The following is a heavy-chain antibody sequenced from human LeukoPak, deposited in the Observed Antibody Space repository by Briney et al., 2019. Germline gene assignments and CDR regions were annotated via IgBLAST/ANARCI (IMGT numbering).Heavy chain of an antibody. CDR1: GYTFTSYY. Sequence: ASVKVSCKASGYTFTSYYMHWVRQAPGQGLEWMGIINPSGGSTSYAQKFQGRVTMTRDTSTSTVYMELSSLRSEDTAVYYCARAGSERQQLAYYYYGMDVWGQGTTVTVSS. D-gene: IGHD6-13*01. V-gene: IGHV1-46*01. CDR2: INPSGGST. CDR3: ARAGSERQQLAYYYYGMDV. J-gene: IGHJ6*02.